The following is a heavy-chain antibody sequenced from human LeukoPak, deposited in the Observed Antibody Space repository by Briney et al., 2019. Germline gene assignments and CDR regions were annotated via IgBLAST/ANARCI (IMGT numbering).Heavy chain of an antibody. CDR3: ASLDSSGYFYFDY. D-gene: IGHD3-22*01. V-gene: IGHV3-21*01. CDR1: GFTFSSYS. J-gene: IGHJ4*02. Sequence: GGSLRLSCAASGFTFSSYSMNWVRQAPGKGLEWVSSISSSSSYIYYADSVKGRFTISRDNAKNSLYLQMNSLGAEDTAVYYCASLDSSGYFYFDYWGQGTLVTVSS. CDR2: ISSSSSYI.